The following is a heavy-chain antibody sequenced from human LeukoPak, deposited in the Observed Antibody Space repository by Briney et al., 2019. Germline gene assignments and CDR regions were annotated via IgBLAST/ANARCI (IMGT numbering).Heavy chain of an antibody. CDR3: ARKYGGNGGTDY. CDR2: IYYSGST. CDR1: GGSISSYY. D-gene: IGHD4-23*01. V-gene: IGHV4-59*12. Sequence: TTSETLSLTCTVSGGSISSYYWSWMRQPPGKGLEWIGYIYYSGSTNYNPSLKSRVTISVDTSKNQFSLKLSSVTAADTAVYYCARKYGGNGGTDYWGQGTLVTVSS. J-gene: IGHJ4*02.